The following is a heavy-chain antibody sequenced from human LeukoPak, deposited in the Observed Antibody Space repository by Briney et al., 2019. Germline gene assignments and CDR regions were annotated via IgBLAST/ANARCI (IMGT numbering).Heavy chain of an antibody. J-gene: IGHJ4*02. CDR1: GFTFNRNA. Sequence: GGSLRLSCAASGFTFNRNAISWVRQAPGKGLEWVSTIGGSGDKTFYADSVKGRFTIPRDNSKNMVHLQMNSLTGEDTALYYCVRRGDASSGWGDHDFWGQGALVTVPS. CDR2: IGGSGDKT. CDR3: VRRGDASSGWGDHDF. V-gene: IGHV3-23*01. D-gene: IGHD6-19*01.